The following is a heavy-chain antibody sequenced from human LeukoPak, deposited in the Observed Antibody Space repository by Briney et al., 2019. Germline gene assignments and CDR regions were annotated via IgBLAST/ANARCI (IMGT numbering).Heavy chain of an antibody. CDR2: IYYSGST. Sequence: SETLSLTCTVSGGSISSHYWSWIRQPPGKGLEWIGYIYYSGSTNYNPSLKSRVTISVDTSKNQFSLKLSSVAAADTAVYYCARVLKVGAATSDYWGQGTLVTVSS. V-gene: IGHV4-59*11. CDR1: GGSISSHY. D-gene: IGHD6-13*01. J-gene: IGHJ4*02. CDR3: ARVLKVGAATSDY.